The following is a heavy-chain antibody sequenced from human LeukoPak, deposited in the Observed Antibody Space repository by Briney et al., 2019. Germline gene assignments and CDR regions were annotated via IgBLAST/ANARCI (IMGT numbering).Heavy chain of an antibody. Sequence: GGSLRLSCAASGFTFSSYGMHWVRQAPGKGLEWVAVIWYDGSNKYYADSVKGRFTISRDNSKNTLYLQMNSLRAEDTAVYYCAKDSSSSPGDYWGQGTLVTVSS. CDR1: GFTFSSYG. V-gene: IGHV3-33*06. J-gene: IGHJ4*02. CDR2: IWYDGSNK. CDR3: AKDSSSSPGDY. D-gene: IGHD6-6*01.